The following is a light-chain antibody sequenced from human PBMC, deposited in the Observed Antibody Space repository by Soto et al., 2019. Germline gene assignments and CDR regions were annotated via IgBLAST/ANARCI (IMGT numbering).Light chain of an antibody. CDR3: RQYGSSPQT. CDR1: QCVSSSY. Sequence: EIVLTQSPGTLSLSPGERATLSCRASQCVSSSYLAWYQQKPGQAPRLLIYGTSSRATGIPDRFSGSGSGTDFTLTISRMQPEEFAVYYCRQYGSSPQTFGQGTKVEIK. V-gene: IGKV3-20*01. J-gene: IGKJ1*01. CDR2: GTS.